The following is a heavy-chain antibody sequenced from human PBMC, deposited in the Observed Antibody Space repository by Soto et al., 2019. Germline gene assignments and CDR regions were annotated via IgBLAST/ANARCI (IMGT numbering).Heavy chain of an antibody. D-gene: IGHD3-10*01. Sequence: GGSLRLSCAASGFTFSSYWMSWVRQAPGKGLEWVANIKQDGSEKYYVDSVKGRFTISRDNAKNSLYLQMNSLRAEDTAVYYCAKVTMVRGVIYYYYGMDAWGQGTTVTVS. CDR3: AKVTMVRGVIYYYYGMDA. V-gene: IGHV3-7*01. CDR1: GFTFSSYW. CDR2: IKQDGSEK. J-gene: IGHJ6*02.